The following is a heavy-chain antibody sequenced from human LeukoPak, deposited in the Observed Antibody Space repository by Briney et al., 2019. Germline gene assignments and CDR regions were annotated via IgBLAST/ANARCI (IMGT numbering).Heavy chain of an antibody. Sequence: GSSVKVSCKTTGGRFKSYGFSWVRQAPGQGLEWMGGIIPIFGTANYAQKFTITADKSTSTAYMELSSLRSEDTAVYYCARATRPPEYMDVWGKGTTVTVSS. CDR1: GGRFKSYG. J-gene: IGHJ6*03. D-gene: IGHD1-14*01. CDR3: ARATRPPEYMDV. CDR2: IIPIFGTA. V-gene: IGHV1-69*06.